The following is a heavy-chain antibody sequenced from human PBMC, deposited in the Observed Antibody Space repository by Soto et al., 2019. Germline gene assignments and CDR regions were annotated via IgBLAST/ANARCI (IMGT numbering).Heavy chain of an antibody. CDR1: GFTFSSYG. CDR3: AKDVAAPGM. V-gene: IGHV3-23*01. Sequence: EVQLLESGGGLVQPVGSLRLYCAASGFTFSSYGMSWVRQAPGKGLEWVSAISGSGGSTHYAESVKGRFTISRDNSKNTLYLQMNSLRAEDTAVYYCAKDVAAPGMWGQGTMVNVSS. D-gene: IGHD6-19*01. CDR2: ISGSGGST. J-gene: IGHJ3*01.